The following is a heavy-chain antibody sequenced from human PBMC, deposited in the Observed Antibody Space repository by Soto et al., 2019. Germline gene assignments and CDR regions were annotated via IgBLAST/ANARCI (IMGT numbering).Heavy chain of an antibody. CDR3: ARAYGGYADY. CDR1: GGSFSDYY. D-gene: IGHD5-12*01. Sequence: SETLSLTCAVYGGSFSDYYWIWIRQPPGKGLEWIGYIYYSGSTNYNPSLKSRVTISVDTSKNQFSLKLSSVTAADTAVYYCARAYGGYADYWGQGALVTVSS. CDR2: IYYSGST. J-gene: IGHJ4*02. V-gene: IGHV4-59*01.